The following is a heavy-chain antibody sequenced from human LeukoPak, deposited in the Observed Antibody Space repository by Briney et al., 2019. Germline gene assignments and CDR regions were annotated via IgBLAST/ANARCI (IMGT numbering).Heavy chain of an antibody. V-gene: IGHV3-53*01. CDR3: ATGYYFGSGSYGYLDY. Sequence: GGSLRLSCVASGFTFSDYYMSWVRQTPGKGLQWVALIYSSGDAYTPDSVKGRFTISRDDSENTLYLQMDSLRAEGTAVYYCATGYYFGSGSYGYLDYWGQGTLVTVSS. J-gene: IGHJ4*02. CDR1: GFTFSDYY. CDR2: IYSSGDA. D-gene: IGHD3-10*01.